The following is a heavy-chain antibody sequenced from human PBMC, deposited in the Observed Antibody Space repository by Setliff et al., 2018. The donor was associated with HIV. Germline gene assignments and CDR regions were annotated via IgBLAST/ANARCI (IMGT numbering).Heavy chain of an antibody. D-gene: IGHD5-12*01. Sequence: ASVKVSCKPSGYSFTNHYLHWVRQAPGQGLEWMGVINPTGGSTRNTQKFQGRVAMTRDTSTSTVYMELSSLRSEDTAVYYCASAGAWQRNALDIWGQGTMVTVSS. CDR2: INPTGGST. CDR3: ASAGAWQRNALDI. CDR1: GYSFTNHY. V-gene: IGHV1-46*01. J-gene: IGHJ3*02.